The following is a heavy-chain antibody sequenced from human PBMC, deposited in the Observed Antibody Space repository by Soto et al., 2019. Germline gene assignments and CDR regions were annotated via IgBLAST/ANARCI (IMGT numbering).Heavy chain of an antibody. D-gene: IGHD4-17*01. Sequence: QVQLQESGPGLVKPSETLSLTCTVSGGSISSYYWSWIRQPPGKGLELIGYIYDSGSTNYNPSLNGRVTISVDTSRNQFTLKLSSVTDADTAVYSGARQGVGYGDDVAWFDPWGQGTLVTVSS. CDR3: ARQGVGYGDDVAWFDP. CDR2: IYDSGST. CDR1: GGSISSYY. V-gene: IGHV4-59*08. J-gene: IGHJ5*02.